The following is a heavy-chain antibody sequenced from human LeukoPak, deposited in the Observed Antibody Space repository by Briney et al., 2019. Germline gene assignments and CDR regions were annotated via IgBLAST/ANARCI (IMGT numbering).Heavy chain of an antibody. CDR3: ARGIPGYFGTSGYYYEY. D-gene: IGHD3-22*01. Sequence: HSETLSFTCAVSGDSISSNYWWTWVRQPPGKGLEWIGEIHHSGSTNYSPSLKSRVTISVDNSRNQFSLGLSSVSAADTAVYYCARGIPGYFGTSGYYYEYWGQGTLVTVSS. CDR2: IHHSGST. J-gene: IGHJ4*02. V-gene: IGHV4-4*02. CDR1: GDSISSNYW.